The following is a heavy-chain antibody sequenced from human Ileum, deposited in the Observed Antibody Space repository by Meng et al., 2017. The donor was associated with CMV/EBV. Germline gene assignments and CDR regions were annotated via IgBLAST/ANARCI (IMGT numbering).Heavy chain of an antibody. CDR2: INPNSGGP. CDR3: ATGQLVGSNCFDP. D-gene: IGHD6-6*01. Sequence: SVKVSCKTSGYTFTSYYIHWVRQAPGQGLEWMGWINPNSGGPNYAQKFQGRVTMTRDTSITTAYMELSRLRSDDTAVYYCATGQLVGSNCFDPWGQGTLVTVSS. V-gene: IGHV1-2*02. J-gene: IGHJ5*01. CDR1: GYTFTSYY.